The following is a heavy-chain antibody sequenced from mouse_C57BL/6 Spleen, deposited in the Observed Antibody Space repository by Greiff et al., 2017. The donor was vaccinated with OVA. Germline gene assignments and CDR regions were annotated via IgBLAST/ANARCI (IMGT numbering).Heavy chain of an antibody. CDR1: GYTFSDYE. Sequence: VQLQQSGAELVRPGASVTLSCKASGYTFSDYELHWVKQTPVHGLEWIGAIDPETGGTASNQKFKGKDILTADNSSSTAYMELRSLTSENSAVYYCTREGKSGGSYYYEYWGQGTTLTVAS. D-gene: IGHD1-3*01. J-gene: IGHJ2*01. V-gene: IGHV1-15*01. CDR2: IDPETGGT. CDR3: TREGKSGGSYYYEY.